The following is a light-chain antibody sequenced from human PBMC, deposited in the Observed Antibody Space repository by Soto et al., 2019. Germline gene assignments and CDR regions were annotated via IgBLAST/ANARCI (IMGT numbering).Light chain of an antibody. CDR3: QCAYTTPRT. V-gene: IGKV1-39*02. Sequence: DIQMTQSPSFLSASVGDRVTITCRASQSISNYLNCYHQKPGRAPELLIYPASGLQSGVPSRFSGIGSGTDFTLTFSSLQPEDFAAYYCQCAYTTPRTFGQGTKVDIK. J-gene: IGKJ1*01. CDR2: PAS. CDR1: QSISNY.